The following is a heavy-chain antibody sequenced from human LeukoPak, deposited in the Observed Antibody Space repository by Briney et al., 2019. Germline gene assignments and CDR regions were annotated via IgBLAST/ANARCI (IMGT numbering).Heavy chain of an antibody. CDR3: ARGYTSGWKYFDD. CDR2: IYYSGST. D-gene: IGHD6-19*01. J-gene: IGHJ4*02. V-gene: IGHV4-59*08. Sequence: PSETLSLTCTVSGVSISGYYWNWIRQPPGKGLEWIGYIYYSGSTNYNPSLKSRVTISVDTSKNQFSLKLSPVTAADTAVYYCARGYTSGWKYFDDWGQGTLVTVSS. CDR1: GVSISGYY.